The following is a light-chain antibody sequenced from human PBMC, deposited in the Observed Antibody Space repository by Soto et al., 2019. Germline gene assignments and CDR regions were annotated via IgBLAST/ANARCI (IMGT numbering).Light chain of an antibody. J-gene: IGKJ2*01. Sequence: DIQMTQSPSSVSASVGDRVTITCRASQGIGNWLAWYQQKPGQAPKLLIYAASSLHSGVPSRFSDGGSGTDFTLTIRSLQPEDFATYFCQQSKRFPHTFGRGTKLEI. CDR2: AAS. CDR3: QQSKRFPHT. V-gene: IGKV1-12*01. CDR1: QGIGNW.